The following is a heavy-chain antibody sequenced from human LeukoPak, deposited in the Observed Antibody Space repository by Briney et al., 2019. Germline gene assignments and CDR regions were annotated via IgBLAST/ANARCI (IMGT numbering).Heavy chain of an antibody. CDR1: GYTFSNFG. CDR2: ISGNNDNP. V-gene: IGHV1-18*01. CDR3: ARDGTSTDDY. Sequence: ASVKVSCTTSGYTFSNFGINWVRQAPGQGLEWMGWISGNNDNPNYAQKFQGRFTVTTDSSTSTAYMELRNLRFDDTAVYYCARDGTSTDDYWGQGTLVTVSS. J-gene: IGHJ4*02. D-gene: IGHD2-2*01.